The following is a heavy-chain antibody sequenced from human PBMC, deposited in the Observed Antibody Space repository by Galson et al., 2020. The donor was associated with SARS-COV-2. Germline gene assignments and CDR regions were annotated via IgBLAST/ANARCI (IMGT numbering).Heavy chain of an antibody. CDR3: ARDPSYLVVATIFLAFDY. V-gene: IGHV3-30*04. D-gene: IGHD5-12*01. CDR1: GFTFSSYA. CDR2: ISYDGSNK. Sequence: GESLKISCAASGFTFSSYAMHWVRQAPGKGLEWVAVISYDGSNKYYADSVKGRFTISRDNSKNTLYLQMNSLIAEDTAVYYCARDPSYLVVATIFLAFDYWGQGTLVTVSS. J-gene: IGHJ4*02.